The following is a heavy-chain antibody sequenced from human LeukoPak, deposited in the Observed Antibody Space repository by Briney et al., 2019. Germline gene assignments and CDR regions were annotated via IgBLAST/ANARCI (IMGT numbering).Heavy chain of an antibody. CDR3: ARDALLLGYAFDI. Sequence: PSETLSLTCTVSGGSINVFYWSWIRQPAGKGLQWIGRISTSGNTDYNPSLKSRVTMSVDTSKNQFSLKLTSVTAADTAVYYCARDALLLGYAFDIWGQGTMVTVSS. J-gene: IGHJ3*02. CDR2: ISTSGNT. CDR1: GGSINVFY. V-gene: IGHV4-4*07.